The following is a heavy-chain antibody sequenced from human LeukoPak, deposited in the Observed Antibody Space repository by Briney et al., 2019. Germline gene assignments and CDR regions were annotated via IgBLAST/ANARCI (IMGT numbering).Heavy chain of an antibody. CDR2: INHSGST. J-gene: IGHJ5*02. CDR1: GGSFSGYY. CDR3: ARGTGQWRSRGWFDP. Sequence: PSETLTLTCAVYGGSFSGYYWSWIRQPPGKGLEWIGEINHSGSTNYNPSLKSRVTISVDTSKNQYSLKLSSVTAADTAVYYCARGTGQWRSRGWFDPWGQGTLVTISS. D-gene: IGHD6-19*01. V-gene: IGHV4-34*01.